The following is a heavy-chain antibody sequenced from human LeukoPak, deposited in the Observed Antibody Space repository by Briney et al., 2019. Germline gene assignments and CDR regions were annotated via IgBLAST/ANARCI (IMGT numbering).Heavy chain of an antibody. CDR2: FSYSGNT. V-gene: IGHV4-59*01. CDR1: GASISSYY. D-gene: IGHD5-12*01. J-gene: IGHJ4*02. CDR3: ARGPLDSGYTYFDY. Sequence: SETLSLTCTVSGASISSYYWSWIRQPPGKGLEWIGYFSYSGNTNCNPSLKSRVTVSVDTSKNQFSLKLTSVTAADTAVYHCARGPLDSGYTYFDYWGQGTLVTVSS.